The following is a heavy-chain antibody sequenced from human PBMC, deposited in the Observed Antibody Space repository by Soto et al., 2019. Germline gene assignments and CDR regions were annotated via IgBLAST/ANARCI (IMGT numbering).Heavy chain of an antibody. CDR3: ARHFGGNSGGFDY. J-gene: IGHJ4*02. Sequence: PSETLSLTCTVSGDSISWSWIRQPPGKGLEWIADIHYTGSTKYNPSLKTRVTTSVDTSKNQFSLNLSSVTAADTAVYYCARHFGGNSGGFDYWGQGTLVTVSS. CDR2: IHYTGST. CDR1: GDSIS. V-gene: IGHV4-59*01. D-gene: IGHD2-21*02.